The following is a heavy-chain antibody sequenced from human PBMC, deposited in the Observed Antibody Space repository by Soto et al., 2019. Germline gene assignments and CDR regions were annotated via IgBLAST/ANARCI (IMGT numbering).Heavy chain of an antibody. V-gene: IGHV1-46*01. CDR1: GYTFTSYY. D-gene: IGHD2-21*01. J-gene: IGHJ6*03. CDR3: AKSLVFVDHAYMDV. CDR2: SIPSQGRA. Sequence: SVRVSFQASGYTFTSYYMHWVRQAPGQGLEWMGRSIPSQGRADYALKFQDRVTITADRSTQTVYMELRSLRPEDTALYYCAKSLVFVDHAYMDVWGKGTTVTVSS.